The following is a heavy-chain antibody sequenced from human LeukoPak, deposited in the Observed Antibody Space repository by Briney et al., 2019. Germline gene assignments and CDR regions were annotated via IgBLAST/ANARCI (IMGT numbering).Heavy chain of an antibody. V-gene: IGHV4-31*03. J-gene: IGHJ4*02. CDR3: ARVPYYYDSSGYGPDFDY. Sequence: SETLSLTCTVSGGSISSGGYYWSWIRQHPGKGLEWIEYIYYSGSTYYNPSLKSRVTISVDTSKNQFSLKLSSVTAADTAVYYCARVPYYYDSSGYGPDFDYWGQGTLVTVSS. CDR2: IYYSGST. D-gene: IGHD3-22*01. CDR1: GGSISSGGYY.